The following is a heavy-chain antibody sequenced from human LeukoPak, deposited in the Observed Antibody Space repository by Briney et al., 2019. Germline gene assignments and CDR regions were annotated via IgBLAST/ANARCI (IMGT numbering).Heavy chain of an antibody. CDR1: GGSFSGYY. Sequence: PSETLSLTCAVYGGSFSGYYWSWIRQPPGKGLEWIGEINHSGSTNYNPSLKSRVTISVDTSKNQFSLKLSSVTAADTAVYYCARQQWLERADDYWGQGTLVTVSS. J-gene: IGHJ4*02. CDR2: INHSGST. CDR3: ARQQWLERADDY. D-gene: IGHD6-19*01. V-gene: IGHV4-34*01.